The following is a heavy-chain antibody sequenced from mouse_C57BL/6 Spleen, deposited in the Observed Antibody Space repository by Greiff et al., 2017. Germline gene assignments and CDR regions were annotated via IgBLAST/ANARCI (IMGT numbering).Heavy chain of an antibody. Sequence: EVQGVESVAELVRPGASVKLSCTASGFNIKNTYMHWVKQRPEQGLEWIGRIDPANGNTKYAPKFQGKATITADTSSNTAYLQLSSLTSEDTAIYYCALYDYDEGPGFAYWGQGTLVTVSA. CDR2: IDPANGNT. CDR3: ALYDYDEGPGFAY. V-gene: IGHV14-3*01. J-gene: IGHJ3*01. D-gene: IGHD2-4*01. CDR1: GFNIKNTY.